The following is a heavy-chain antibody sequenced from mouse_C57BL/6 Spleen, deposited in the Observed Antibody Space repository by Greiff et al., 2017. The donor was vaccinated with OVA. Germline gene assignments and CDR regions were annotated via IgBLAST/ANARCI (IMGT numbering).Heavy chain of an antibody. D-gene: IGHD4-1*01. CDR3: ARSSDWSWFAY. CDR1: GYTFTSYW. V-gene: IGHV1-64*01. Sequence: VKLQQPGAELVKPGASVKLSCKASGYTFTSYWMHWVKQRPGQGLEWIGMIHPNSGSTNYNEKFKSKATLTVDKSSSTAYMQLSSLTSEDSAVYYCARSSDWSWFAYWGQGTLVTVSA. J-gene: IGHJ3*01. CDR2: IHPNSGST.